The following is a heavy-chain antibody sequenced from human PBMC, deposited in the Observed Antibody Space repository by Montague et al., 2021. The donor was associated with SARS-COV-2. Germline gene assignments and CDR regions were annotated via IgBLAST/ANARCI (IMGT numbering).Heavy chain of an antibody. CDR2: IYYSGTS. J-gene: IGHJ3*01. CDR3: ARLRRGFDSGGPPSVFDF. Sequence: SETLSLTCTVSGGSISSSAYYWGWIRQPPGKGLEWIGSIYYSGTSYYSPSLKSRVTISADTSKNHFSLKLRSVTAAETAVYYCARLRRGFDSGGPPSVFDFWGQGTKVTVSS. CDR1: GGSISSSAYY. V-gene: IGHV4-39*01. D-gene: IGHD3-22*01.